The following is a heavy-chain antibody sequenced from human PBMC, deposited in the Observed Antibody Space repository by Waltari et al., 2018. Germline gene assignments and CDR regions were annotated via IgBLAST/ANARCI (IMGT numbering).Heavy chain of an antibody. J-gene: IGHJ4*02. CDR3: AKGRLWFGDLRS. CDR1: GGSFSAYH. Sequence: QLHPQQWGAGLLKPSETLSLTCNIFGGSFSAYHWTWIRQSPGKGLEWIGEINHLGSTNYNPSLKSRVPISLDTSKNEFALKLDSVTAADTAVYFCAKGRLWFGDLRSWGQGTQVTVSS. V-gene: IGHV4-34*01. CDR2: INHLGST. D-gene: IGHD3-10*01.